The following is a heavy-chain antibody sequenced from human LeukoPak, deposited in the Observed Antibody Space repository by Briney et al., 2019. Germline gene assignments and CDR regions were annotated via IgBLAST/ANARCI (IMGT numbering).Heavy chain of an antibody. V-gene: IGHV3-66*01. D-gene: IGHD3-10*01. Sequence: QAWGSLRLSCAASGFTVSSNYMSWVRQAPGKGLEWVSVIYSGGSTYCADSVKGRFTISRDNSKNTLYLQMNSLRAEDTAVYYCARGMTDYYYGSGNEVDYWGQGTLVTVSS. CDR2: IYSGGST. J-gene: IGHJ4*02. CDR1: GFTVSSNY. CDR3: ARGMTDYYYGSGNEVDY.